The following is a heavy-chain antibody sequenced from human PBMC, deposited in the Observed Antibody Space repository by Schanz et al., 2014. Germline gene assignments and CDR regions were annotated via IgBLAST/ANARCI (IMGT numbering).Heavy chain of an antibody. CDR1: GGTFSSYA. CDR3: ARAFGGYDPAGALDY. CDR2: INPNSGTT. V-gene: IGHV1-2*04. J-gene: IGHJ4*02. D-gene: IGHD5-12*01. Sequence: QLQLVQSGAEVKKPGSSVKVSCKLSGGTFSSYAISWVRQAPGQGLEWMGWINPNSGTTNYAQKFQGWVTMTRDTSISTAYMELSRLKSDDTAVYYCARAFGGYDPAGALDYWGQGTLVTVSS.